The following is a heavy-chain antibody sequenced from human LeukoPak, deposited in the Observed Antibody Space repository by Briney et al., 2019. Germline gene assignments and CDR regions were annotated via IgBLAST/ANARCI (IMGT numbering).Heavy chain of an antibody. CDR2: ISTHNGNT. Sequence: ASVKVSCKASGYTFASYGINWVRQAPGQGLEWMGWISTHNGNTNYAENFQGRVTMTTDTFTRTAYMELRSLRSDDTAVYSCARRSYRRAIPTSQFDFWGQGTLLTVSS. V-gene: IGHV1-18*01. J-gene: IGHJ4*02. CDR3: ARRSYRRAIPTSQFDF. CDR1: GYTFASYG. D-gene: IGHD2-2*01.